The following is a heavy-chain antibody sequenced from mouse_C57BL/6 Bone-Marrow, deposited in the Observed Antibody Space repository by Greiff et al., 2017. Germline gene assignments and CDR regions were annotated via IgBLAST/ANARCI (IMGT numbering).Heavy chain of an antibody. CDR2: IDPSDSYT. J-gene: IGHJ4*01. Sequence: VQLQQPGAELVMPGASVKLSCKASGYTFTSYWMHWVKQRPGQGLEWIGEIDPSDSYTNSNQTFKGKSTLTVDKSSSTAYMQLSSLTSEDSAVYYCARGDYGYDVGAMDYWGQGTSVTVSS. CDR3: ARGDYGYDVGAMDY. D-gene: IGHD2-2*01. CDR1: GYTFTSYW. V-gene: IGHV1-69*01.